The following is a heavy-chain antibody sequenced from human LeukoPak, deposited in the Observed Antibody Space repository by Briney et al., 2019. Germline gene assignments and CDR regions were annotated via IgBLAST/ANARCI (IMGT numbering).Heavy chain of an antibody. D-gene: IGHD6-19*01. Sequence: GGSLRLSCAASGFTVTNNYMSWVRQAPGKGLEWVSVIYSGGTTYYADSVKGRFTISRDNSKNTLYLQMNSLRAEDTAVYYCARAVGGWFDYWGQGTLVTVSS. CDR3: ARAVGGWFDY. V-gene: IGHV3-53*05. CDR1: GFTVTNNY. CDR2: IYSGGTT. J-gene: IGHJ4*02.